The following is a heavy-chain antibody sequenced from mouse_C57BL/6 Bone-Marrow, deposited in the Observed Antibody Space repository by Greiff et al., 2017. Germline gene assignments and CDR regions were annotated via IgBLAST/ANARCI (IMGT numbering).Heavy chain of an antibody. CDR1: GYTFTSYW. CDR2: IDPSDSYT. J-gene: IGHJ3*01. V-gene: IGHV1-50*01. CDR3: ARWGGFAY. Sequence: QVQLQQPGAELVKPGASVKLSCKASGYTFTSYWMQWVKQRPGQGLEWIGEIDPSDSYTNYNQKLKGKATLTVDTSSSTAYMQLSSLTTEDSAVYYCARWGGFAYWGQGTLVTVAA.